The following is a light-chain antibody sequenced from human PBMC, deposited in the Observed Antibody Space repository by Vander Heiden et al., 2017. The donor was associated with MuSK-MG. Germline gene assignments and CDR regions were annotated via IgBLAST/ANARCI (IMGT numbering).Light chain of an antibody. J-gene: IGKJ1*01. CDR3: QQYGSSRRT. V-gene: IGKV3-20*01. Sequence: EIVLTQSPGTLSLSPGERATLSCRASQSVSSSYLAWYQQKPGQAPRLLIYGASSRATGILDRFSGSGSGTDFTLTISRLEPEDFAVYYCQQYGSSRRTFGQETKVEIK. CDR1: QSVSSSY. CDR2: GAS.